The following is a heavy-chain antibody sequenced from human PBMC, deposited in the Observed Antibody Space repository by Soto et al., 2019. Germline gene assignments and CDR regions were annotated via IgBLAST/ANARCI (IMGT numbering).Heavy chain of an antibody. CDR2: ISWNSGSI. Sequence: DVQLVESGGGLVQPGRSLRLSCAASGFTFDDYAMHWVRQAPGKGLEWVSGISWNSGSIGYADSVKGRFTISRDNAKNSLYLQMNSLRAEDTALYYCATSYGSGFSPYYFDYWGQGTLVTVSS. V-gene: IGHV3-9*01. J-gene: IGHJ4*02. CDR3: ATSYGSGFSPYYFDY. CDR1: GFTFDDYA. D-gene: IGHD3-10*01.